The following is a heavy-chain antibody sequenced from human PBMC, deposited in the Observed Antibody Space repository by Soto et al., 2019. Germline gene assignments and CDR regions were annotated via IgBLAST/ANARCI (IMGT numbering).Heavy chain of an antibody. Sequence: PGGSLRLSCAASGFTFSTYWLSWVRQAPGKGLEWVANIKQDGSEKYYVDSVRGRFTISRDNAKNSLYLQMNSLRAEDTAVYYCAIGSYASPPINWGQGTLVTVSS. J-gene: IGHJ4*02. D-gene: IGHD3-9*01. V-gene: IGHV3-7*01. CDR2: IKQDGSEK. CDR3: AIGSYASPPIN. CDR1: GFTFSTYW.